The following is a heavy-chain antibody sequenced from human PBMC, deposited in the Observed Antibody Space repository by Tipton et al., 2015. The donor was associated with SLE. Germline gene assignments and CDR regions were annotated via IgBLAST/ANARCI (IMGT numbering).Heavy chain of an antibody. CDR3: ARMDSDYDFYDY. D-gene: IGHD5-12*01. CDR1: GGSFSTYY. V-gene: IGHV4-34*01. CDR2: INHSGST. J-gene: IGHJ4*02. Sequence: TLSFTCAVYGGSFSTYYWSWIRQPPGKGLEWIGEINHSGSTNYNPSLKSRVTMSVDTSKNQFSLKLNSVTAADTAVYYCARMDSDYDFYDYWGQGTLVTVSS.